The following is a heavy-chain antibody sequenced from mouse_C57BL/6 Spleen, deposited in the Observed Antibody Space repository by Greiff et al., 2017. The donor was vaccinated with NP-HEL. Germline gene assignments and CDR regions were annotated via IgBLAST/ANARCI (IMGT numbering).Heavy chain of an antibody. CDR3: AREVYYDYEDYFDY. J-gene: IGHJ2*01. D-gene: IGHD2-4*01. CDR1: GYTFTSYW. CDR2: IHPNSGST. V-gene: IGHV1-64*01. Sequence: VKLQQPGAELVKPGASVKLSCKASGYTFTSYWMHWVKQRPGQGLEWIGMIHPNSGSTNYNEKFKSKATLTVDKSSSTAYMQLSSLTSEDSAVYYCAREVYYDYEDYFDYWGQGTTLTVSS.